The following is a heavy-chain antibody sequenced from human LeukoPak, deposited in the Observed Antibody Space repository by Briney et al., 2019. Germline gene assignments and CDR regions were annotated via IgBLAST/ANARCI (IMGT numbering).Heavy chain of an antibody. D-gene: IGHD1-26*01. CDR3: ASTLYSGSYYLTQLDY. J-gene: IGHJ4*02. CDR2: IYYSGST. V-gene: IGHV4-59*01. Sequence: PSETLSPTCTVSGGSISSYYWSWIRQPPGKGLEWFGYIYYSGSTNYNPSLKSRVTISVDTSKNQFSLKLSSVTAADTAVYYCASTLYSGSYYLTQLDYWGQGTLVTVSS. CDR1: GGSISSYY.